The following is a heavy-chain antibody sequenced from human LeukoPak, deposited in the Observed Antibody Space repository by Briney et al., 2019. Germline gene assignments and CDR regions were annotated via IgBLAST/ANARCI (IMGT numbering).Heavy chain of an antibody. D-gene: IGHD6-19*01. CDR1: GFTFSSYG. J-gene: IGHJ4*02. V-gene: IGHV3-30*02. CDR2: IRYDGSNK. Sequence: GGSLRLSCAASGFTFSSYGMHWVRQAPGKGLEWVAFIRYDGSNKYYADSVKGRFTISRDNAKNSLYLQMNSLRAEDTAVYYCARAGSVAGTDFDYWGQGTLVTVSS. CDR3: ARAGSVAGTDFDY.